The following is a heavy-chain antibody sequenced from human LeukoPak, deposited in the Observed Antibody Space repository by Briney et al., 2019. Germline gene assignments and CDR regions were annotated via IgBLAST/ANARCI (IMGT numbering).Heavy chain of an antibody. D-gene: IGHD3-10*01. V-gene: IGHV1-2*02. J-gene: IGHJ4*02. CDR3: ARLISLRGRKNAFDY. Sequence: ASVKVSCKASGYTFTGYYIHWVRQAPRQGLEWMGWINPNSGGTNYAQKFQGGVTMTRDTSISTAYMELSRLRSDDTAVYYCARLISLRGRKNAFDYWGQGTLVTVSS. CDR1: GYTFTGYY. CDR2: INPNSGGT.